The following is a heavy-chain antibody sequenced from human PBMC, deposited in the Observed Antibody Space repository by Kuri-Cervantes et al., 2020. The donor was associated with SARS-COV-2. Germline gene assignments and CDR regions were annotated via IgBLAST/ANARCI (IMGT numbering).Heavy chain of an antibody. D-gene: IGHD5-24*01. CDR3: ASLLLWQQFAH. CDR1: GDSMNNGNW. J-gene: IGHJ4*02. V-gene: IGHV4-4*02. CDR2: IYHNGNT. Sequence: SQTLSLTCDVSGDSMNNGNWWTWVRQTPGKGLEWIGEIYHNGNTNYNPSHKSRVTISVDESKNQFSLKLNSVTAADTAVYYCASLLLWQQFAHWGQGILVTVSS.